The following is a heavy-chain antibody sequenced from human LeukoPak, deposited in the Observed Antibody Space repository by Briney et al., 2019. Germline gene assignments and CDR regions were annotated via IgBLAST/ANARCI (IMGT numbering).Heavy chain of an antibody. J-gene: IGHJ3*02. Sequence: PSQTLSLTCTVSGGSISSGSYYWSWIRQPAGKGLEWIGRIYTSGSTNYNPSLKSRVTISVDTSKNQFSLKLSSVTAADTAVYYCAREMIVVVTREDAFDIWGQGTMVTVSS. CDR3: AREMIVVVTREDAFDI. CDR2: IYTSGST. D-gene: IGHD3-22*01. V-gene: IGHV4-61*02. CDR1: GGSISSGSYY.